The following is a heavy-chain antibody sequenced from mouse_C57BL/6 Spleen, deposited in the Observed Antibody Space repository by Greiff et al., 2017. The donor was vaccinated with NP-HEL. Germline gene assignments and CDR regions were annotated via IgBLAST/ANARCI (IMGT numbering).Heavy chain of an antibody. CDR1: GYAFSSSW. CDR2: IYPGDGDT. J-gene: IGHJ2*01. D-gene: IGHD2-4*01. V-gene: IGHV1-82*01. Sequence: QVQLQQSGPELVKPGASVKISCKASGYAFSSSWMNWVKQRPGKGLEWIGRIYPGDGDTNYNGKFKGKATLTADKSSSTAYMQLSSLTSEDSAVYFCARGGLPYYFDDWGQGTTLTVSS. CDR3: ARGGLPYYFDD.